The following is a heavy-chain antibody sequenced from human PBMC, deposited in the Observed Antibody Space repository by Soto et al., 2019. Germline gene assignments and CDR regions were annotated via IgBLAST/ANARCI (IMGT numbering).Heavy chain of an antibody. CDR1: CGSFSVYY. CDR3: ARGPLYYYGMDV. V-gene: IGHV4-34*01. J-gene: IGHJ6*02. CDR2: INHSGST. Sequence: LSLTCAVYCGSFSVYYWIWIRQPPGKGLEWIGEINHSGSTNYNPSLKSRVTISVDTSKNQFSLKLSSVTAADTAVYYCARGPLYYYGMDVWGQGTTVTVSS.